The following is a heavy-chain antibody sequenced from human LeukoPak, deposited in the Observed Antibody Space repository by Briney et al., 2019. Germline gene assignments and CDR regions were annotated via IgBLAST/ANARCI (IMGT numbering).Heavy chain of an antibody. J-gene: IGHJ6*02. CDR3: ARGMNSSSWFNFYYYYGMDV. CDR1: GYTFTSYD. Sequence: GASVKVSCKASGYTFTSYDINWVRQATGQGLEWMGWMNPNSGNTGYAQKFQGRVTMTRNTSISTAYMELSSLRSEDTAVYYCARGMNSSSWFNFYYYYGMDVWGQGPRSPSP. CDR2: MNPNSGNT. D-gene: IGHD6-13*01. V-gene: IGHV1-8*01.